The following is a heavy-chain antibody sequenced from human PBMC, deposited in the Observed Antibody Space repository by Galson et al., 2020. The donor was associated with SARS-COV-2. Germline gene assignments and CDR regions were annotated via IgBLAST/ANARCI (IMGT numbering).Heavy chain of an antibody. CDR1: GDSISNNY. D-gene: IGHD6-13*01. V-gene: IGHV4-59*08. CDR2: VDNTGNS. J-gene: IGHJ5*02. Sequence: SETLSLTCSVSGDSISNNYWSWIRQPPGKGLEWIGYVDNTGNSNYNPSLKSRVTISVDTSKSQLSLRVNSVTAADTAVYFCARLSAATADPWGQGTLVTVFS. CDR3: ARLSAATADP.